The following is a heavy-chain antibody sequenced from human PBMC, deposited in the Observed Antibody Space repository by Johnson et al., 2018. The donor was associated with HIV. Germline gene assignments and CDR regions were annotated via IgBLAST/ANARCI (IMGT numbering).Heavy chain of an antibody. CDR1: GFTFSSYG. D-gene: IGHD4-17*01. J-gene: IGHJ3*02. V-gene: IGHV3-30*02. CDR2: IRYDGSNK. Sequence: QVQLVESGGGVVQPGGSLRLSCAASGFTFSSYGMHWVRQAPGKGLEWVAFIRYDGSNKYYADSVKGRFTISRDNSKNTLYLQMNSLRAEDTAVYYCAKGNGDYRSDAFYIWGQGTMVTVSS. CDR3: AKGNGDYRSDAFYI.